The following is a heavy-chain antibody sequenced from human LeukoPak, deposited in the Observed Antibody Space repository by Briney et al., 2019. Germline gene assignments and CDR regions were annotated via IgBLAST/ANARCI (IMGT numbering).Heavy chain of an antibody. Sequence: PSETLSLTCTVSGGSISSTSYYWGWIRQPPGKGLEWIGSIYYSGTTYYNPSLKSRVTISIDTSKNQFSLKLSSVTAADTAVYYCAREMGWNALHYYYYYMDVWGRGTTVTVSS. CDR3: AREMGWNALHYYYYYMDV. V-gene: IGHV4-39*07. J-gene: IGHJ6*03. D-gene: IGHD1-1*01. CDR1: GGSISSTSYY. CDR2: IYYSGTT.